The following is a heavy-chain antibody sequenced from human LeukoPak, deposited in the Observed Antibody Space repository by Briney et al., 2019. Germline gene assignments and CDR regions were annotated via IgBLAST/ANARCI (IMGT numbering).Heavy chain of an antibody. J-gene: IGHJ3*02. CDR2: IYYSGST. CDR3: AKDLYNWNYVGRDAFDI. D-gene: IGHD1-7*01. CDR1: GGSISSYY. Sequence: PSETLSLTCTVSGGSISSYYWSWIRQPPGKGLEWIGYIYYSGSTNYNPSLKSRVTISVDTSKNQFSLKLSSVTAADTAVYYCAKDLYNWNYVGRDAFDIWGQGTMVTVSS. V-gene: IGHV4-59*12.